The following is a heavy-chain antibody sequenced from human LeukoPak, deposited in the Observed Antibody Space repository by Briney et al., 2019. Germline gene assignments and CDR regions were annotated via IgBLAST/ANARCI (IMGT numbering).Heavy chain of an antibody. J-gene: IGHJ4*02. D-gene: IGHD5-18*01. CDR3: ARDLGGYSYGSHFDY. CDR2: ISSSGSTI. V-gene: IGHV3-48*03. CDR1: GFTFSNYE. Sequence: PGGSLRLSCATSGFTFSNYEMTWVRQAPGKGLEWVSYISSSGSTIYYADSVKGRFTISRDNAKNSLYLQMNSLRAEDTAAYYCARDLGGYSYGSHFDYWGQGTLVTVSS.